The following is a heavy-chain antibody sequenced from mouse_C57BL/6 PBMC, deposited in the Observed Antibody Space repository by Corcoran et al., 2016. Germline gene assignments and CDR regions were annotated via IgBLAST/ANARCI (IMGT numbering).Heavy chain of an antibody. CDR1: GYTFTDYY. D-gene: IGHD2-3*01. CDR2: INPNNGGT. CDR3: ARGGYSYYYAMDY. V-gene: IGHV1-26*01. Sequence: EVQLQQSVPELVKPGASVKISCKASGYTFTDYYMNWVKQSHGKSLEWIGDINPNNGGTSYNQKFKGKATLTVDKSSSTAYMELRSLTSEDSAVYYCARGGYSYYYAMDYWGQGTSVTVSS. J-gene: IGHJ4*01.